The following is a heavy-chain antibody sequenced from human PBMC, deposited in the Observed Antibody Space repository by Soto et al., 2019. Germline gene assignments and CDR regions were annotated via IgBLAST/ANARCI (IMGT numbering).Heavy chain of an antibody. Sequence: PSETLSLTCTVSGGSISSGDYYWSWIRQPPGKGLEWIGYIYYSGSTYYNPSLKSRVTISVDTSKNQFSLKLSSVTAADTAVYYCAREHTYYYDSSGYRTLDYWGQGTLVTVSS. D-gene: IGHD3-22*01. CDR1: GGSISSGDYY. CDR2: IYYSGST. V-gene: IGHV4-30-4*01. CDR3: AREHTYYYDSSGYRTLDY. J-gene: IGHJ4*02.